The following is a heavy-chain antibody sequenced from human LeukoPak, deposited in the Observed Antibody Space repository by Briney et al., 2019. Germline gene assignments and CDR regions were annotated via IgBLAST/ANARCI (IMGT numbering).Heavy chain of an antibody. Sequence: GGSLRLSCAASGFTFSSYGMHWVRQAPGKGLEWVAVIWYDGSSKYYADSVKGRFTISRDNSKNTLYLQMNSLRAEDTAVYYCARVYCSSTSCYIDYWGQGTLVTVSS. CDR2: IWYDGSSK. CDR3: ARVYCSSTSCYIDY. J-gene: IGHJ4*02. V-gene: IGHV3-33*01. D-gene: IGHD2-2*02. CDR1: GFTFSSYG.